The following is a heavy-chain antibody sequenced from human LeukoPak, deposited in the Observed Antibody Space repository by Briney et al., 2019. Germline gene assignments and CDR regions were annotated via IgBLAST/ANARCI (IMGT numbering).Heavy chain of an antibody. V-gene: IGHV3-30-3*01. Sequence: GGSLRLSCAASGFSFSSYAMHWVRQAPGKGLEWVAVISYDGSNKYYADSVKGRFTISRDNSKNTLYVQMNSLRAEDTAVYYCAREGGAYYGSSGTTDFDYWGQGTLVTVSS. CDR1: GFSFSSYA. D-gene: IGHD3-22*01. CDR3: AREGGAYYGSSGTTDFDY. J-gene: IGHJ4*02. CDR2: ISYDGSNK.